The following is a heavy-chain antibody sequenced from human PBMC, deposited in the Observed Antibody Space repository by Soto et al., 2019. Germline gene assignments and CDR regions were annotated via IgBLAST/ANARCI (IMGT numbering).Heavy chain of an antibody. CDR1: GGTFSSYG. CDR2: IIPIFGTP. V-gene: IGHV1-69*01. J-gene: IGHJ4*02. Sequence: QVQLVQYGAEVKKPGSSVKVSCRAPGGTFSSYGISWVRQAPGQGLEWMGGIIPIFGTPNYAQKFQGRVTITADDSTSIAYMELSSLGSDDTAVYYCARVYDYFHYQIDYWGQGTLVTVSS. D-gene: IGHD3-16*01. CDR3: ARVYDYFHYQIDY.